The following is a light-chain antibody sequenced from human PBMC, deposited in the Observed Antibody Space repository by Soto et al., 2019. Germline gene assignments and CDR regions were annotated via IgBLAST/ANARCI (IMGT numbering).Light chain of an antibody. CDR3: QQRSNWPT. Sequence: EIVLTQSPATLSLSPGERATLSCRASQSVSSYLAWYQQKPGQAPRLLIYDASNRATGIPARFXGSGXGTXXXXXXXXLEPEDFXXYYCQQRSNWPTFGGGTKVEIK. CDR2: DAS. J-gene: IGKJ4*01. V-gene: IGKV3-11*01. CDR1: QSVSSY.